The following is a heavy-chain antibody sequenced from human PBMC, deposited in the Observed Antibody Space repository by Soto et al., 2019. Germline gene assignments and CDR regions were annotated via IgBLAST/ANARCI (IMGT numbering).Heavy chain of an antibody. CDR3: ARDKAYYEILTGPLHGMDV. J-gene: IGHJ6*02. CDR2: ISSSSSYI. CDR1: GFTFSSYS. Sequence: GGSLRLSCAASGFTFSSYSMNWVRQAPGTGLEWVSSISSSSSYIYYADSVKGRFTISRDNAKNSLYLQMNSLRAEDTAVYYCARDKAYYEILTGPLHGMDVWGQGTLVTVSS. V-gene: IGHV3-21*01. D-gene: IGHD3-9*01.